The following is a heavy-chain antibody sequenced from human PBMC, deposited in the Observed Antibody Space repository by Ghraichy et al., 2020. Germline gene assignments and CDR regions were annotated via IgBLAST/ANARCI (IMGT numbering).Heavy chain of an antibody. CDR3: VALANWGRDRIDY. Sequence: GESLNISCSASGFTFSSYAMHWVRQAPGKGLEYVSAISSNGGSTYYADSVKGRFTISRDNSKNTLYLQMSSLRAEDTAVYYCVALANWGRDRIDYWGQGTLVTVSS. CDR1: GFTFSSYA. CDR2: ISSNGGST. D-gene: IGHD7-27*01. V-gene: IGHV3-64D*06. J-gene: IGHJ4*02.